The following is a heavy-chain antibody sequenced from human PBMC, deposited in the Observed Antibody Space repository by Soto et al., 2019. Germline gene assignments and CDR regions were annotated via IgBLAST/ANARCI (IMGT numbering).Heavy chain of an antibody. CDR3: ARLNGFCINTKCNGYYGMHS. V-gene: IGHV4-39*01. CDR1: GGSVSSSSYS. CDR2: IYSSENT. D-gene: IGHD2-2*01. J-gene: IGHJ6*02. Sequence: PSETLSLTCTVSGGSVSSSSYSWGWIRQPPGKGLEWIGTIYSSENTYYNPSLMSRVTISVDTSKNQFSLKLSSVTAADTAVYYCARLNGFCINTKCNGYYGMHSWGQGT.